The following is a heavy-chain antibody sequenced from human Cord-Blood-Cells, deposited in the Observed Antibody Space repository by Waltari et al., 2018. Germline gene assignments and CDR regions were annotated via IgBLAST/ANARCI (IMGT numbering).Heavy chain of an antibody. CDR3: NSRSDSSGYYGVDI. CDR1: GGPISCSNW. J-gene: IGHJ3*02. D-gene: IGHD3-22*01. Sequence: QVQLQESGPGLVKPSGTMSLTCAVSGGPISCSNWRSWVRQPPGKGLEWIGEIYHSGSTNYNPSLKSRVTISVDKSKNQFSLKLSSVTAADTAVYYCNSRSDSSGYYGVDIWGQGTMVTVSS. CDR2: IYHSGST. V-gene: IGHV4-4*02.